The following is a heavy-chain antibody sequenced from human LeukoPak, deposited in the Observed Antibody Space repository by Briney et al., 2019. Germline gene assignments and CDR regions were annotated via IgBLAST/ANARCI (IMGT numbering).Heavy chain of an antibody. D-gene: IGHD6-13*01. V-gene: IGHV4-59*01. J-gene: IGHJ4*02. CDR2: IYHSGST. CDR3: ATGYSSTWYYFDY. CDR1: GDSISSYY. Sequence: SETLSLTCTVSGDSISSYYWSWIRQPPGKGLEWTGYIYHSGSTNYNPPLKSRVTISADTSKDQFSLKLASVTAADTAVYYCATGYSSTWYYFDYWGQGTLVTVSS.